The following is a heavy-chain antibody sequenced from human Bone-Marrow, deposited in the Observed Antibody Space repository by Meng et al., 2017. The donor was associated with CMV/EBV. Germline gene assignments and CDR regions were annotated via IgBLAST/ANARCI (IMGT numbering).Heavy chain of an antibody. J-gene: IGHJ3*02. CDR3: ARPLDAFDI. Sequence: ASVKVSCKASGYTFTANYMHWMRRAPGQGPEWMGWISPDSGGTDYAQKFQGRVTMTRDTSISTAYMELNRLRSDDTAVYYCARPLDAFDIWGQGTMVTVPS. V-gene: IGHV1-2*02. CDR2: ISPDSGGT. CDR1: GYTFTANY.